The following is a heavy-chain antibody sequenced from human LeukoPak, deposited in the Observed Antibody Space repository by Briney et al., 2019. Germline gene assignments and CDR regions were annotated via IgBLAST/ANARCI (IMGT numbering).Heavy chain of an antibody. CDR2: ISSSATTK. Sequence: GGSLRLSCAASGFTFFSYDMYWVRQAPGKGLEWVSYISSSATTKYYADSVKGRFTISRDNAKSSLYLQMNSLRADDTAVYYCARDREWEFDQWGQGNRVTVSS. CDR3: ARDREWEFDQ. D-gene: IGHD1-26*01. J-gene: IGHJ4*02. CDR1: GFTFFSYD. V-gene: IGHV3-48*03.